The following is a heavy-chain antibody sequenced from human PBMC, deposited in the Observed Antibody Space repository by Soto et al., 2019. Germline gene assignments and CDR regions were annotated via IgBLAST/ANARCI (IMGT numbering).Heavy chain of an antibody. CDR3: ARSDDYVAFDY. CDR1: GGSISSGDYK. J-gene: IGHJ4*02. Sequence: QVQLQESGPGLVKPSQTLSLTCTVSGGSISSGDYKWSWIRQPPGTGLEWIGYIYYSGYTNNNPSHKSRVATSADTSKNQFSLKLSSVTAADTAVYYCARSDDYVAFDYWGQGTLVTVSS. CDR2: IYYSGYT. V-gene: IGHV4-30-4*01. D-gene: IGHD4-17*01.